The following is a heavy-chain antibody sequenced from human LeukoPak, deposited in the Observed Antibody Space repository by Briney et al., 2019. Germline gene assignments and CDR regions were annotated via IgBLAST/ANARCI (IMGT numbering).Heavy chain of an antibody. D-gene: IGHD3-10*01. V-gene: IGHV4-59*08. CDR2: IYRSGST. CDR1: GGSISAYY. Sequence: SETLSLTCTVSGGSISAYYWSWIRQPPGKGLEWIGYIYRSGSTNTNPSLKSRVTISVDASENQFSLKLSSVTAADTAVYCCARHSHYYGSGSFYRDYFDYWGQGTLVTVSS. CDR3: ARHSHYYGSGSFYRDYFDY. J-gene: IGHJ4*02.